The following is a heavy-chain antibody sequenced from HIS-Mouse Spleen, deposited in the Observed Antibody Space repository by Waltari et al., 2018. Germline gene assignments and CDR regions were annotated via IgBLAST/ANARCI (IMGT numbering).Heavy chain of an antibody. CDR2: IYYSGST. CDR3: AREIPYSSSWYDWYFDL. V-gene: IGHV4-39*07. D-gene: IGHD6-13*01. Sequence: QLQLQESGPGLVKPSETLSPTCTVPGGSISRSSYYLGWIRQPPGKGLEWIGGIYYSGSTYYNPSLKSRVTISVDTSKNQFSLKLSSVTAADTAVYYCAREIPYSSSWYDWYFDLWGRGTLVTVSS. CDR1: GGSISRSSYY. J-gene: IGHJ2*01.